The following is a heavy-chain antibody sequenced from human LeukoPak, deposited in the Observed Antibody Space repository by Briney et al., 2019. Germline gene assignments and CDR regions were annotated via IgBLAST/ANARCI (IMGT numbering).Heavy chain of an antibody. D-gene: IGHD3-10*01. Sequence: QPGRSLRLSCAASGFTFSSHAMHWVRQAPGKVLEWVAVISHDGSNKHYRDSVKGRFTISRDNSKNTLYLQMNSLRVEDTAVYYCASGGRGTYYGSGSYVDFWGQGTLVTVSS. CDR3: ASGGRGTYYGSGSYVDF. CDR1: GFTFSSHA. V-gene: IGHV3-30*04. J-gene: IGHJ4*02. CDR2: ISHDGSNK.